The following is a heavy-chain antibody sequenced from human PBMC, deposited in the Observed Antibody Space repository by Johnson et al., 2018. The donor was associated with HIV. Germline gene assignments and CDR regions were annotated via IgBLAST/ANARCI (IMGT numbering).Heavy chain of an antibody. CDR3: ARGGIVVVDFDAFDI. J-gene: IGHJ3*02. V-gene: IGHV3-30-3*01. Sequence: QVQLVESGGGLVQPGGSLRLSCAASGFTFNSYAMHWVRQAPGRGLEWVAVISYDGSNKYYADSVKGRFTISRDNSKNTLYLQMNSLRAEDTAVYYCARGGIVVVDFDAFDIWGQGTMVTVSS. CDR1: GFTFNSYA. D-gene: IGHD2-15*01. CDR2: ISYDGSNK.